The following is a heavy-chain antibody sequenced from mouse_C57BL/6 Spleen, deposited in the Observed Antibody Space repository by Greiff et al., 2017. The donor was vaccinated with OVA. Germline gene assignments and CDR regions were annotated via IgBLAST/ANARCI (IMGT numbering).Heavy chain of an antibody. Sequence: VQLQQSGAELARPGASVKLSCKASGYTFTSYGISWVKQRTGQGLEWIGEIYPRSGNTYYNEKFKGKATLTADKSSSTAYMELRSLTSEDSAVYFCARYYYGSTYYFDYWGKGTTLTVSS. J-gene: IGHJ2*01. CDR3: ARYYYGSTYYFDY. CDR2: IYPRSGNT. CDR1: GYTFTSYG. D-gene: IGHD1-1*01. V-gene: IGHV1-81*01.